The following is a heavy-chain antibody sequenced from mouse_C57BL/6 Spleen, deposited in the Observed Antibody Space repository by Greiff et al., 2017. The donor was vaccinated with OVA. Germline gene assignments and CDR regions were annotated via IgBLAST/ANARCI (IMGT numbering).Heavy chain of an antibody. Sequence: QVQLQQPGAELVKPGASVKMSCKASGYTFTSYWITWVKQRPGQGLEWIGDLYPGSGSTNYNEKFKSKATLTVDTATSTAYMQLSSRTSEDSAVYYCARWGGSSDVRDAMDYWGQGTSVTVSS. CDR1: GYTFTSYW. J-gene: IGHJ4*01. D-gene: IGHD1-1*01. CDR2: LYPGSGST. CDR3: ARWGGSSDVRDAMDY. V-gene: IGHV1-55*01.